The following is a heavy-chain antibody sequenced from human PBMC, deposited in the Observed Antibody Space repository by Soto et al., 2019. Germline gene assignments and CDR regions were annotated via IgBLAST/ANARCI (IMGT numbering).Heavy chain of an antibody. J-gene: IGHJ6*02. CDR2: INPSGGST. Sequence: GASVKVSCKASGYTFTSYYMHWVRQAPGQGLEWMGIINPSGGSTSYAQKFQGRVTMTRDTSTSTVYMELSSLRSEDTAVYYCARDWTAMEDWYYYYYGMDVWGQGTTVTVSS. CDR1: GYTFTSYY. CDR3: ARDWTAMEDWYYYYYGMDV. D-gene: IGHD5-18*01. V-gene: IGHV1-46*01.